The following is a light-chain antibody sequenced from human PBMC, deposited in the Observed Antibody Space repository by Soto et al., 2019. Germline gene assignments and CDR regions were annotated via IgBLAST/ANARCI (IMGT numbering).Light chain of an antibody. CDR3: SSFAGSPVV. CDR2: EVS. Sequence: QSALTQPPSASGSPGQSVTITCSGTSSDVGEENYVSWYQQHPGKVPKLILYEVSKRPSGVPDRFSGSRSGNTASLTVSGLQAEDEAVYYCSSFAGSPVVFGGGTKLTVL. V-gene: IGLV2-8*01. J-gene: IGLJ2*01. CDR1: SSDVGEENY.